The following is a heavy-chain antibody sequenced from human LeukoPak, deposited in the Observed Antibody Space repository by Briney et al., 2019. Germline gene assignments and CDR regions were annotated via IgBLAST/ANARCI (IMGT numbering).Heavy chain of an antibody. Sequence: ASVKVSCKVSGCTLTELSMHWVRQAPGKGLEWMGGFDPEDGETIYAQKFQGRVTMTEDTSTDTAYMELSSLRSEDTAVYYCATSSSSGYHGYYMDVWGKGTTVTISS. D-gene: IGHD3-22*01. CDR3: ATSSSSGYHGYYMDV. V-gene: IGHV1-24*01. CDR1: GCTLTELS. J-gene: IGHJ6*03. CDR2: FDPEDGET.